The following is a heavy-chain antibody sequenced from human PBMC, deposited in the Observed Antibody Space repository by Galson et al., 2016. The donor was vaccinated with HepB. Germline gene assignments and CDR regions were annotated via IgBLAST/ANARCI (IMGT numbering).Heavy chain of an antibody. CDR2: IRQISDTI. Sequence: SLRLSREGSGFGLSGYSLNWVRQAPGTGLGWVSYIRQISDTIYQADSVRGRFTVARVNAKNLLFLQMNSLSYEDTDVYYCGRDNPGDIWGPGTMVTVSA. D-gene: IGHD1-1*01. CDR3: GRDNPGDI. J-gene: IGHJ3*02. CDR1: GFGLSGYS. V-gene: IGHV3-48*02.